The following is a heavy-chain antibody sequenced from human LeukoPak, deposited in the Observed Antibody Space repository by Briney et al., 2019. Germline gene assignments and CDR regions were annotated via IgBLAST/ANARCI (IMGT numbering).Heavy chain of an antibody. CDR1: GFTFSSYA. D-gene: IGHD3-3*01. CDR3: ARETYYDFWSGYYDYYYYYMDV. J-gene: IGHJ6*03. V-gene: IGHV3-23*01. Sequence: GGSLRLSCAASGFTFSSYAMSWVRQAPGKGLEWVSAISGSGGSTYYADSVKGRFTISRDNSKNTLYLQMNSLRAEDTAVYYCARETYYDFWSGYYDYYYYYMDVWGKGTTVTVSS. CDR2: ISGSGGST.